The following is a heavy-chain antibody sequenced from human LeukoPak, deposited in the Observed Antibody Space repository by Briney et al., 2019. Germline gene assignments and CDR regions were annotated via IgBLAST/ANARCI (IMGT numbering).Heavy chain of an antibody. V-gene: IGHV3-30*18. Sequence: PGRSLRLSCAASGFTFSSYGMHWVRQAPGKGLEWVAVISYDGSNKYYADPVKGRFTISRDNSKNTLYLQMNSLRAEDTAVYYCAKDGSGWYGARFDPWGQGTLVTVSS. D-gene: IGHD6-19*01. J-gene: IGHJ5*02. CDR2: ISYDGSNK. CDR3: AKDGSGWYGARFDP. CDR1: GFTFSSYG.